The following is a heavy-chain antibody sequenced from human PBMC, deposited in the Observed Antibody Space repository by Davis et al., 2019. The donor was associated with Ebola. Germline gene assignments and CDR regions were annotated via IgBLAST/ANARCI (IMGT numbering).Heavy chain of an antibody. D-gene: IGHD6-19*01. V-gene: IGHV4-59*01. CDR2: IYTRENT. CDR3: AGAGYSSGWNFAS. Sequence: SETLSLTCTVSGDSISSYYWSWIRQPPGKGLEWIGYIYTRENTNSNPSLKSRVTISVDTSKNQFSLKLSSVTAADTAVYFCAGAGYSSGWNFASWGQGTLVTVSS. CDR1: GDSISSYY. J-gene: IGHJ4*02.